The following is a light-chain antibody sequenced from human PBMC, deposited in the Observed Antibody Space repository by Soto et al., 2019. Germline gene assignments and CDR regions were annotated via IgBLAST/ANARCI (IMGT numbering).Light chain of an antibody. V-gene: IGKV3-11*01. CDR1: QSVGGH. Sequence: EIVLTQSPATLSLSPGERATLSCRASQSVGGHLAWYQQKPGQAPRLLIYDASDRATGIPARFSGSGSETDFTLTISSLEPDDFSVYYCQKRNNWPPSITLGQGTRPEIK. CDR3: QKRNNWPPSIT. J-gene: IGKJ5*01. CDR2: DAS.